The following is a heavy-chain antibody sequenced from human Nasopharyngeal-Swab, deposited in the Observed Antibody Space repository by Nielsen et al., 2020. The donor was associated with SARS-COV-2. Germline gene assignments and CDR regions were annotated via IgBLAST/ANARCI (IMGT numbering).Heavy chain of an antibody. CDR3: ARGRYCSTTSCYAAYYYHYVDV. CDR1: GFTFSSYG. J-gene: IGHJ6*03. D-gene: IGHD2-2*01. Sequence: GESLKISCAASGFTFSSYGMHWVRQAPGKGLEWVAVIWYDGSNKYYADSVKGRFTISRDNSKNTLYLQMDSLRAEDTAVYYCARGRYCSTTSCYAAYYYHYVDVWDKGTMVTVSS. V-gene: IGHV3-30*19. CDR2: IWYDGSNK.